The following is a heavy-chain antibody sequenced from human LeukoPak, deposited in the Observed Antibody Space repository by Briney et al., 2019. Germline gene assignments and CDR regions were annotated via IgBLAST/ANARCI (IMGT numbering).Heavy chain of an antibody. J-gene: IGHJ3*02. CDR3: ARLRPMGGSFPDSFDI. CDR2: IYTSGST. D-gene: IGHD1-26*01. CDR1: GGSISNYY. V-gene: IGHV4-4*07. Sequence: SETLSLTCTVSGGSISNYYWSWIRQPAGKGLEWIGRIYTSGSTNYNSSLKSRLTMSVDTSKNQFSLKLSSVTAADTAVYYCARLRPMGGSFPDSFDIWGQGTKVTVSS.